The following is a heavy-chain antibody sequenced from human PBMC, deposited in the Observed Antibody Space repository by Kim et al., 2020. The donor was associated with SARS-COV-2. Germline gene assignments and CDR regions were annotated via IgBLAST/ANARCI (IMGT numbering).Heavy chain of an antibody. CDR1: GDSVSRNTAA. V-gene: IGHV6-1*01. Sequence: SQTLSLTCAISGDSVSRNTAAWSWIRQSPSGGLEWLGRTFYRSKWYYDYAVSVKSRISITPDTSRNQFSLQLHSVTPEDTAVYYCARGSYESEWYWGQGTLVTVSS. J-gene: IGHJ4*02. D-gene: IGHD1-26*01. CDR2: TFYRSKWYY. CDR3: ARGSYESEWY.